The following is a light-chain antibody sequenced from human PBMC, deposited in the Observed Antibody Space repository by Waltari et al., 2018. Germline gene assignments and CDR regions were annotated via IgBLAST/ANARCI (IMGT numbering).Light chain of an antibody. J-gene: IGKJ2*01. CDR3: QQYNNCPYT. CDR2: GAS. CDR1: QSVSSN. Sequence: EIVITQSPATLSVSPGERATLSCRASQSVSSNLTWYQQKPGQATRLLIYGASTRATGIPARFSGSGSGTEFTLTISSMQSEDFAVYYCQQYNNCPYTFGQGTKLEIK. V-gene: IGKV3-15*01.